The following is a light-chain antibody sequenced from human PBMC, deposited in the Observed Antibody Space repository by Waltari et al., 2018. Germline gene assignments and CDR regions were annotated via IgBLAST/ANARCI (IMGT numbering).Light chain of an antibody. Sequence: SYELTQPPSVSVSPGQTASIPCSGDKLGNKFAYWYQQKAGQSPVLVIYQNTKRPSGIPERVSGSNSGNTATLTISGTQAMDEADYYCQAWDSGVVFGGGTKLTVL. CDR1: KLGNKF. J-gene: IGLJ2*01. CDR3: QAWDSGVV. CDR2: QNT. V-gene: IGLV3-1*01.